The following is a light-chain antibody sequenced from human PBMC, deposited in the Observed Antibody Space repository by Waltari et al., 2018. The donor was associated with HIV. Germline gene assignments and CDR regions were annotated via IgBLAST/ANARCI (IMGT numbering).Light chain of an antibody. CDR1: QSILHGSNEKNY. Sequence: DIVMTQSPESLAVSLCERTTINCKDSQSILHGSNEKNYLAWYQQRAGQSPKLLIYWASTRESGVPERFNGSVSGTDFTLTISSLQAEDVAVYYCQQYYKTPWTFGRGTKVQI. V-gene: IGKV4-1*01. CDR3: QQYYKTPWT. J-gene: IGKJ1*01. CDR2: WAS.